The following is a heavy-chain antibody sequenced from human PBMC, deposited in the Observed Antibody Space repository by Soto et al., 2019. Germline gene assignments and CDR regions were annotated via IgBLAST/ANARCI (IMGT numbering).Heavy chain of an antibody. J-gene: IGHJ5*02. CDR3: ARGDSSSGLDP. CDR2: ISAYNGNT. CDR1: GYTFTNYG. Sequence: QVQVVQSGTEVKKPGASVKVSCKASGYTFTNYGISWVRQAPGQGLEWMGWISAYNGNTKYAQIFQGRVTLTTDTSTTTAYMELRSLRSDDTAVYYCARGDSSSGLDPWGQGTLVTVSS. V-gene: IGHV1-18*01. D-gene: IGHD6-6*01.